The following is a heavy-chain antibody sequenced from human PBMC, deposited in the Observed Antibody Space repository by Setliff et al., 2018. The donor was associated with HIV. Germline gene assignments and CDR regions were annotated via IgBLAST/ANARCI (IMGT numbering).Heavy chain of an antibody. D-gene: IGHD6-19*01. J-gene: IGHJ4*02. CDR1: GFTFSTYS. Sequence: PGGSLRLSCAASGFTFSTYSMNWVRQAPGKGLEWVSYISGSSSTIYYADSVKGRFTISRDNARNSLYLQMNSLRAEDTAVYYCAKTQGWHLINYWGPGTLVTVSS. CDR3: AKTQGWHLINY. V-gene: IGHV3-48*01. CDR2: ISGSSSTI.